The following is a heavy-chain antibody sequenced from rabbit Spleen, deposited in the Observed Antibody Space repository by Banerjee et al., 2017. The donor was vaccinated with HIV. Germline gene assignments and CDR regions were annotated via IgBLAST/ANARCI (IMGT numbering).Heavy chain of an antibody. CDR1: GLDFSSNYW. D-gene: IGHD4-2*01. J-gene: IGHJ4*01. Sequence: QEQLEESGGDLVKPGASLTLTCKASGLDFSSNYWICWVRQAPGKGLEWIACIDVVKSGTVYYANWAKGRFTISKTSSTTVTLQMTSLTAADTAIYFCARDAAGREDFNLWGPGTLVTVS. CDR3: ARDAAGREDFNL. V-gene: IGHV1S45*01. CDR2: IDVVKSGTV.